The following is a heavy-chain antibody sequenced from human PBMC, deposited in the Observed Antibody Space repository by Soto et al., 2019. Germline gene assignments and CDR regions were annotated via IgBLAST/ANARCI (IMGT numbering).Heavy chain of an antibody. D-gene: IGHD6-13*01. V-gene: IGHV5-51*01. CDR3: ATTSAAGKYYYGLDV. CDR1: GYSFTSYW. Sequence: GESLKISCKGSGYSFTSYWIGWVRQMPGKGLEWMGIIYPGDSDTRYSPSFQGQVTISADKSISTAYLQWSSLKASDTAMYYCATTSAAGKYYYGLDVWGQGTTVTVSS. J-gene: IGHJ6*02. CDR2: IYPGDSDT.